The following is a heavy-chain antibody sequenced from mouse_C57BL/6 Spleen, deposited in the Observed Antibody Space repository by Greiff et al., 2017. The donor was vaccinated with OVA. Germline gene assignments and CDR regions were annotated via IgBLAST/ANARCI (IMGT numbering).Heavy chain of an antibody. CDR3: ARQGGLRRNFDY. J-gene: IGHJ2*01. D-gene: IGHD2-4*01. V-gene: IGHV5-6*02. Sequence: EVMLVESGGDLVKPGGSLKLSCAASGFTFSSYGMSWVRQTPDKRLEWVATISSGGSYTYYPDSVKGRFTISRDNAKNTLYLQMSSLKSEDTAMYYCARQGGLRRNFDYWGQGTTLTVSS. CDR2: ISSGGSYT. CDR1: GFTFSSYG.